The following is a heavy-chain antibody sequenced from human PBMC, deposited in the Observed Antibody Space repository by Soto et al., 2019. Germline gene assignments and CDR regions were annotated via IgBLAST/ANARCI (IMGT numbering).Heavy chain of an antibody. CDR2: IYYSGST. Sequence: PSETLSLTCTVSGGSISSYYWSWIRQPPGKGLEWIGYIYYSGSTNYNPSLKSRVTISVDTSKNQFSLKLSCVTAADTAVYYCARGGGPPIGVVLAEKGRYCYYMDVSGKGTTVTVSS. CDR3: ARGGGPPIGVVLAEKGRYCYYMDV. CDR1: GGSISSYY. D-gene: IGHD2-2*01. J-gene: IGHJ6*03. V-gene: IGHV4-59*01.